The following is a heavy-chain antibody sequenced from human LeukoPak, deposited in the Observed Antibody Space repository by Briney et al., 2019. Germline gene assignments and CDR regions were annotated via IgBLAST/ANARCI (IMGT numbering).Heavy chain of an antibody. CDR1: GITLRSYA. CDR2: ISGSGGST. Sequence: GGSLRLSCVASGITLRSYAMSWVRQAPGKGLEWVSAISGSGGSTYYADSVKGRFTISRDNSKNTLYLQMNSLRAEDTAVYYCAKGNGYNYDGPFDYWGQGTLVTVSS. D-gene: IGHD5-24*01. CDR3: AKGNGYNYDGPFDY. J-gene: IGHJ4*02. V-gene: IGHV3-23*01.